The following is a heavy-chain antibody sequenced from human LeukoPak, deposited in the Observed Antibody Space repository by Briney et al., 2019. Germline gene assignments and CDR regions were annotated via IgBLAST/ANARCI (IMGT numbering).Heavy chain of an antibody. D-gene: IGHD3-10*01. Sequence: GGSLRLSCAASGFILSNYGMHWVRQAPGKGLEWVAFIRYDGSNKYYADSVKGRFTISRDNSKNTLYLQMNSLRAEDTAVYYCQLNYYGSGSYLEIFDYWGQGTLVTVSS. CDR3: QLNYYGSGSYLEIFDY. J-gene: IGHJ4*02. CDR2: IRYDGSNK. V-gene: IGHV3-30*02. CDR1: GFILSNYG.